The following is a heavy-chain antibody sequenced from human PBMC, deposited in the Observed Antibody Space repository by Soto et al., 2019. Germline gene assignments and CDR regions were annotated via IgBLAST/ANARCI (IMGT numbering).Heavy chain of an antibody. D-gene: IGHD2-2*01. CDR1: GFTFSSYS. Sequence: GGSLRLSCAASGFTFSSYSMNWVRQAPGKGLEWVSSISSSSSYIYYADSVKGRFTISRDNAKNSLYLQMNSLRAEDTAVYYCASSDIVVYNWFDPWGQGTLVNVSS. CDR3: ASSDIVVYNWFDP. CDR2: ISSSSSYI. V-gene: IGHV3-21*01. J-gene: IGHJ5*02.